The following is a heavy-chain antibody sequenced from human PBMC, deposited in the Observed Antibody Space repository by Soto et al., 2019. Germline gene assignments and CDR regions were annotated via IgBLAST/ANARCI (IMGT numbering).Heavy chain of an antibody. J-gene: IGHJ6*02. CDR1: GFILSGYD. CDR2: IGTAGDP. V-gene: IGHV3-13*05. D-gene: IGHD3-22*01. Sequence: GGSLRLSCVASGFILSGYDMHWVRQATGEGLEWVSAIGTAGDPYYSGSVKGRFTLSRGNAENSVYLQMNSLRAGDTAVYYCARAGYDSSGYYFYAIDVWGPGTTVTVSS. CDR3: ARAGYDSSGYYFYAIDV.